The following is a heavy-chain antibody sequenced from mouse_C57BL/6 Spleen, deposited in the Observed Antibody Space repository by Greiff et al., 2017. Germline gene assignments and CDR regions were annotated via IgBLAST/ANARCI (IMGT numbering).Heavy chain of an antibody. CDR2: ISNGGGST. CDR1: GFTFSDYY. V-gene: IGHV5-12*01. CDR3: ARRGYSTHYYAMDY. D-gene: IGHD2-5*01. Sequence: EVKLVESGGGLVQPGGSLKLSCAASGFTFSDYYMYWVRQTPEKRLEWVAYISNGGGSTYYPDTVKGRFTISRDNAKNTLYLQMSRLKSEDTAMYYCARRGYSTHYYAMDYWGQGTSVTVSS. J-gene: IGHJ4*01.